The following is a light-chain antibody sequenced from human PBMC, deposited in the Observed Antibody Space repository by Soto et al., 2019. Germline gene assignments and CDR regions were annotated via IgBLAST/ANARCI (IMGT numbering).Light chain of an antibody. Sequence: EIVLTQSPAILSVSPGETATLSCRASQSVSSSLAWYQQTPGRAPRLLIYGASNRATDIPTRFSGSGSGTEFTLTISSLQSEDFAVYYCQQYNNWPPLTFGGGTKVEIK. CDR1: QSVSSS. CDR3: QQYNNWPPLT. CDR2: GAS. J-gene: IGKJ4*01. V-gene: IGKV3-15*01.